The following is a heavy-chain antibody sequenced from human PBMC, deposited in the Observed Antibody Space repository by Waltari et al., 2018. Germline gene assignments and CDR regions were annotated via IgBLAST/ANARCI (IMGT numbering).Heavy chain of an antibody. CDR2: ITHSGST. J-gene: IGHJ4*02. CDR1: GGPFNFYY. CDR3: ARRGYCGIDCYSNSFDF. V-gene: IGHV4-34*01. Sequence: QVLLQQWGAGLLTPSETLSLTCAVYGGPFNFYYWMWIRQPPGEGLEWIGEITHSGSTNYNPSLKSRVSISVDTPNNQFSLKLTSVTAADTAAYYCARRGYCGIDCYSNSFDFWGQGTLVTVSS. D-gene: IGHD2-21*01.